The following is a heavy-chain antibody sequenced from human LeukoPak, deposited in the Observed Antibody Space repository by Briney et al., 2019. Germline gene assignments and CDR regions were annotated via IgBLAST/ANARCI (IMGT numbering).Heavy chain of an antibody. CDR3: ARDMVRGKAFDI. D-gene: IGHD3-10*01. Sequence: GGSLRLSCAASGFTFSSYSMNWVRQAPGKGLEWVSSISSSSSYIYYADSVKGRFTISRDNAKNSLYLQMNSLRAEDTAVYYCARDMVRGKAFDIWGQGTMVTVSS. CDR2: ISSSSSYI. V-gene: IGHV3-21*01. J-gene: IGHJ3*02. CDR1: GFTFSSYS.